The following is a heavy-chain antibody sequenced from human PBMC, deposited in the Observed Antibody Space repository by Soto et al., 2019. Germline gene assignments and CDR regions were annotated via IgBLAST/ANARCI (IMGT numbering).Heavy chain of an antibody. CDR1: GGTFSSFG. D-gene: IGHD1-26*01. CDR3: APRRVLGAGEGDSDS. V-gene: IGHV1-69*01. Sequence: QLRLVQSGAEMKKAGSSVKVSCKASGGTFSSFGFSWVQQAPGQGLEWLGGIIPIFGTVDYAQRFQGRITITADGSTSTAYMELSSLRSDDTAVYYCAPRRVLGAGEGDSDSWGQGTLVTVSS. J-gene: IGHJ4*02. CDR2: IIPIFGTV.